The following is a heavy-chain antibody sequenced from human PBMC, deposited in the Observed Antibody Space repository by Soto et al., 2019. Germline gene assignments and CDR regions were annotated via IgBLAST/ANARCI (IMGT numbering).Heavy chain of an antibody. CDR2: ISGSGGNST. V-gene: IGHV3-23*01. CDR3: AKGGGSCCFDN. J-gene: IGHJ4*02. D-gene: IGHD2-15*01. Sequence: EVQLLESGGGLVQPGGSLRLSCAASGFTFSTYAMSWVRQAPGKGLEWVSAISGSGGNSTFYGDSVKGRFTISRDNSKNTWYLQMNSLGAEDTAVYYCAKGGGSCCFDNWGQGTLVTVSS. CDR1: GFTFSTYA.